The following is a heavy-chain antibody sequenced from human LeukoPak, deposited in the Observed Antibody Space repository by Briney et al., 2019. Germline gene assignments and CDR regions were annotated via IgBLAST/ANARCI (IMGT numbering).Heavy chain of an antibody. J-gene: IGHJ4*02. D-gene: IGHD6-19*01. CDR1: GGSISSYY. CDR3: ARGYSSGWYEGAFDY. CDR2: IYYSGST. Sequence: SETLSLTCTVSGGSISSYYWSWIRQPPGEGLEWIGYIYYSGSTYYNPSLKSRVTISVDTSKNQFSLKLSSVTAADTAVYYCARGYSSGWYEGAFDYWGQGTLVTVSS. V-gene: IGHV4-59*08.